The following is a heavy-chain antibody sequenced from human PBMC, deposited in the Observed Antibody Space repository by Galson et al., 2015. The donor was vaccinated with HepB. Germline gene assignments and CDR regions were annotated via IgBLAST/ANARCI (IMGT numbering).Heavy chain of an antibody. CDR2: IRRNPYGATT. D-gene: IGHD6-13*01. V-gene: IGHV3-49*03. Sequence: SLRLSCASSGFTFGDYAVNWFRQAPGKGLEWIGFIRRNPYGATTEYAASLKGRFSISRDDSKNIAHLQMNSLQTEDTAVYFCAREAAGLGGYFDYWGRGTLVTVSS. CDR1: GFTFGDYA. CDR3: AREAAGLGGYFDY. J-gene: IGHJ4*02.